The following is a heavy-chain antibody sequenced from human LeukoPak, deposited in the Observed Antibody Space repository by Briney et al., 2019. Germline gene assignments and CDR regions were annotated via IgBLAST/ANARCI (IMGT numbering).Heavy chain of an antibody. J-gene: IGHJ5*02. CDR2: ISSSGSTI. V-gene: IGHV3-48*03. CDR3: ASDDSSPS. Sequence: GGSLRLSCAASGSTFSSYEMNWVRQAPGKGLEWVSYISSSGSTIYYADSVKGRFTVSRDNAKNSLYLQMNSLRAEDTAVYYCASDDSSPSWGQGTLVTVSS. CDR1: GSTFSSYE. D-gene: IGHD3-22*01.